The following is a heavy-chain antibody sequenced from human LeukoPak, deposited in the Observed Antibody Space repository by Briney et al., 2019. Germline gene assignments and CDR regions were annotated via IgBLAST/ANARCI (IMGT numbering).Heavy chain of an antibody. J-gene: IGHJ4*02. CDR3: SRGSDTYKSGVD. CDR2: IHPSGST. V-gene: IGHV4-34*01. D-gene: IGHD3-10*01. Sequence: SETLSLTCAVYGGSFSGFYWSWIRQAPGKGLEWVGEIHPSGSTDYNPSLKSRVTISVDTSKNQFSLKVTSVIVADTAVYYCSRGSDTYKSGVDRGQGTLVTVSS. CDR1: GGSFSGFY.